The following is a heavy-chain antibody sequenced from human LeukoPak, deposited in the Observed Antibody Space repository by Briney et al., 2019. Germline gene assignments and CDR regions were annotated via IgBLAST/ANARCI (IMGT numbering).Heavy chain of an antibody. D-gene: IGHD5-24*01. CDR2: ISGSGGGT. CDR3: AKAGDKMTTNPYYFDY. J-gene: IGHJ4*02. V-gene: IGHV3-23*01. CDR1: GFTFSSYA. Sequence: GGSLRLSCVASGFTFSSYAMSWVRQAPGKGLEGGSGISGSGGGTYYADSVKGRFTSSRDNSKNTLYLQMNSLRADDTALYYCAKAGDKMTTNPYYFDYWGQGTLVTVSS.